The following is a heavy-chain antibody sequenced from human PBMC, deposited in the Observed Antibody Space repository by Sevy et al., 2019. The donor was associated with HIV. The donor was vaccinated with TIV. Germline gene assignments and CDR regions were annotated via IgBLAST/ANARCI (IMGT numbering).Heavy chain of an antibody. CDR3: PRDRKQQLARLSYGMDV. Sequence: GGSLRLSCAAPGFTFSSYGMHWVRQAPGKGLEWVAVIWYDGSNKYYADSVKGRFTISRDNSKNTLYLQMNSLRAEDTAVYYCPRDRKQQLARLSYGMDVWGQGTTVTVSS. CDR2: IWYDGSNK. D-gene: IGHD6-13*01. CDR1: GFTFSSYG. V-gene: IGHV3-33*01. J-gene: IGHJ6*02.